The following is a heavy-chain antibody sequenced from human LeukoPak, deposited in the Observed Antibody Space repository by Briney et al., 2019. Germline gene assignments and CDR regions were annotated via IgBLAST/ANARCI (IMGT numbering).Heavy chain of an antibody. V-gene: IGHV3-33*01. CDR3: ARVQGRITIFGVVLPYYYYGMDV. CDR2: IWYDGSNK. CDR1: GFTFSSYG. D-gene: IGHD3-3*01. Sequence: GGSLRLSCAASGFTFSSYGMHWVRQAPGKGLEWVAVIWYDGSNKYYADSVKGRFTISRDNSKNTLYLQMNSLRAEDTAVYYCARVQGRITIFGVVLPYYYYGMDVWGQGTTVTVSS. J-gene: IGHJ6*02.